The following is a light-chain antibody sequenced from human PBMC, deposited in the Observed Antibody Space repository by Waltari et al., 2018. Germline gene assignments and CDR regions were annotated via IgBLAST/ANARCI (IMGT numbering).Light chain of an antibody. CDR1: QGLSHS. Sequence: DIQMPQSPSSLSASVGDRVSITCRASQGLSHSLAWYQQNPGKAPKLLLYATSRMEKGVPIRFSGSGSGRKYTITIGGLQPEDFTTYYCKQYYSKSPVTVGGGTHVEIK. CDR3: KQYYSKSPVT. J-gene: IGKJ4*01. CDR2: ATS. V-gene: IGKV1-NL1*01.